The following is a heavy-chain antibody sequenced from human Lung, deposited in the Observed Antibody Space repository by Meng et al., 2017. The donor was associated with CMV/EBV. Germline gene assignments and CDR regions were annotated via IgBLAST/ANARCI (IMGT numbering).Heavy chain of an antibody. D-gene: IGHD4-11*01. CDR3: AKDKDDHSLHYDFDS. Sequence: GGSXKISCAAYGFTFENYTMHWVRQAPGKGLEWVSLISWDGGSSYYADSLKDRFTITRDNNKYSLYLQMTSLRTEDTAFYYCAKDKDDHSLHYDFDSWGQGTLVTVSS. J-gene: IGHJ4*02. CDR1: GFTFENYT. V-gene: IGHV3-43*01. CDR2: ISWDGGSS.